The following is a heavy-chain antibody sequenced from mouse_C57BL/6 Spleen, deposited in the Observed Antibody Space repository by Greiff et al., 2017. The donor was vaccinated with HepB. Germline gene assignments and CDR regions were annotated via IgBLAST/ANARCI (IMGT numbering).Heavy chain of an antibody. D-gene: IGHD1-1*01. CDR1: GYTFTDYE. CDR2: IDPETGGT. Sequence: QVQLKESGAELVRPGASVTLSCKASGYTFTDYEMHWVKQTPVHGLEWIGAIDPETGGTAYNQKFKGKAILTADKSSSTAYMEIRSLTSEDSAVYYCTRLYYGSSYGWYFDVWGTGTTVTVSS. CDR3: TRLYYGSSYGWYFDV. J-gene: IGHJ1*03. V-gene: IGHV1-15*01.